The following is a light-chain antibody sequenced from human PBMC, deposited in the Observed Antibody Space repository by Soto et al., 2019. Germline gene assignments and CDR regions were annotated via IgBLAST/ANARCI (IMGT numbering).Light chain of an antibody. CDR1: SNEVGSYNR. J-gene: IGLJ1*01. V-gene: IGLV2-18*02. CDR3: SSFTSSSTYV. Sequence: QSALTQPPSVSRAPGQSVALSRPGASNEVGSYNRVAWYQQPPGTAPKLMIYEVSNRPSGVPDRFSGSKSGNTASLTISGLQAEDEADYYCSSFTSSSTYVFGTGTKVTVL. CDR2: EVS.